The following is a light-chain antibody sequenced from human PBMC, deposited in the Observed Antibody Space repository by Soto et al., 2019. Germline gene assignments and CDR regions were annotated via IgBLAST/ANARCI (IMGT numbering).Light chain of an antibody. J-gene: IGLJ2*01. CDR3: GTWDSSMSAVV. CDR1: SSNIGNND. Sequence: QSVLTQPPSVSAAPGQKVTLSCSGSSSNIGNNDVSWYQQLPGTAPKLLIHDNNNRPSGIPDRFSGSKSGTSATLGITGLQTGDEADYYCGTWDSSMSAVVFGGGTKLTVL. CDR2: DNN. V-gene: IGLV1-51*01.